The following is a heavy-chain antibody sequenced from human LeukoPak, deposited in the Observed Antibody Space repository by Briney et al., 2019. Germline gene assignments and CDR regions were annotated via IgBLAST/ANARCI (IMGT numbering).Heavy chain of an antibody. V-gene: IGHV3-21*04. CDR3: ARCALGVWADNYYMDV. D-gene: IGHD3-16*01. J-gene: IGHJ6*03. Sequence: PGGSLSLSCAASEAVHGYAMSWVRQARGTGLEWVASISSSCSYMYYAYSVKGRFIISIDNAKKSLSLEMNSLTSQDTAIYYCARCALGVWADNYYMDVWGKGTTVIVSS. CDR1: EAVHGYA. CDR2: ISSSCSYM.